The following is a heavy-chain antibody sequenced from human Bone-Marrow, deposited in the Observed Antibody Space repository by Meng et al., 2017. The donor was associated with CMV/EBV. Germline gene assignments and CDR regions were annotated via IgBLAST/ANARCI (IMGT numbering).Heavy chain of an antibody. CDR1: GYSISSGYY. Sequence: SETLSLTCTVSGYSISSGYYWGWIRQPPGKGLEWIGSIYHSGSTYYNPSLKSRVTISVDTSKNQFSLKLSSVTAADTAVYYCARVLSHYYDCGFDPWGQGTLVTVSS. CDR2: IYHSGST. CDR3: ARVLSHYYDCGFDP. J-gene: IGHJ5*02. D-gene: IGHD3-22*01. V-gene: IGHV4-38-2*02.